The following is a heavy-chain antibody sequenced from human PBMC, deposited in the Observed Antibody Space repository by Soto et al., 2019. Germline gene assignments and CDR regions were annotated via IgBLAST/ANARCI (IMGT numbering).Heavy chain of an antibody. CDR1: GGSINRGVYY. Sequence: SETLSLTCTVSGGSINRGVYYWNWIRQHPGKGLGWIGYIYYSGSTFYNPSLKSRVTISADTTKNQFSLNLTSVTAADTAVYYCARAGGYDSGGLAFHIWGQGTRVTVS. CDR2: IYYSGST. CDR3: ARAGGYDSGGLAFHI. V-gene: IGHV4-31*03. D-gene: IGHD3-22*01. J-gene: IGHJ3*02.